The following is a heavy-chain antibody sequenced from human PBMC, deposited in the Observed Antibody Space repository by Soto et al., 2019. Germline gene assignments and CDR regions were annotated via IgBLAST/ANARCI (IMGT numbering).Heavy chain of an antibody. V-gene: IGHV1-69*01. Sequence: QVQLVQSGAEVKKPGSSVKVSCKASGGTFSSYAISWVRQAPGQGLEWMGGIIPIFGTANYAQKFQGRVTITADESTSTAYMELSSLRSEDTAVYYCARGGGYDFWSGYYGWFDPWGQGTLVTVSS. J-gene: IGHJ5*02. CDR3: ARGGGYDFWSGYYGWFDP. D-gene: IGHD3-3*01. CDR2: IIPIFGTA. CDR1: GGTFSSYA.